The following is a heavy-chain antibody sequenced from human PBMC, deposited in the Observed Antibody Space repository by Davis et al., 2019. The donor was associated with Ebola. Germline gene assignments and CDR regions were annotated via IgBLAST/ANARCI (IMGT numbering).Heavy chain of an antibody. CDR3: ARHVPRDSYHPIDY. CDR1: CASTRTYH. D-gene: IGHD5-24*01. J-gene: IGHJ4*02. CDR2: IFYSGAT. Sequence: SETLSLTCPLSCASTRTYHWSWIRLTPGKGLHWTANIFYSGATKYNPSLGSRVTISADTSQNQFPLTLTSVTAADTALYYCARHVPRDSYHPIDYRRQGDQVTVSS. V-gene: IGHV4-59*08.